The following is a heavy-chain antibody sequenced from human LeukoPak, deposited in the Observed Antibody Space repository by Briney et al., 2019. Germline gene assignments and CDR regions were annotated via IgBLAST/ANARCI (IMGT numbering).Heavy chain of an antibody. CDR2: IYYSGST. CDR1: GGSISSYY. V-gene: IGHV4-59*08. J-gene: IGHJ6*02. Sequence: SETLSLTCTASGGSISSYYWSWIRQPPGKGLEWIGYIYYSGSTNYNPSLKSRVTISVDTSKNQFSLKLSSVTAADTAVYYCARHPRIVVVPAALMDVWGQGTTVTVSS. D-gene: IGHD2-2*01. CDR3: ARHPRIVVVPAALMDV.